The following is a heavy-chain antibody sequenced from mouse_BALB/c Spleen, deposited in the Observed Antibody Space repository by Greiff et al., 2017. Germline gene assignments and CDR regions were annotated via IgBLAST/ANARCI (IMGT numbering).Heavy chain of an antibody. J-gene: IGHJ2*01. Sequence: EVKLQESGGGLVKPGGSLKLSCAASGFTFSSYAMSWVRQSPEKRLEWVAEISSGGSYTYYPDTVTGRFTISRDNAKNTLYLEMSSLRSEDTAMYYCAREGLYGNYNYYFDYWGQGTTLTVSS. CDR1: GFTFSSYA. D-gene: IGHD2-10*02. CDR2: ISSGGSYT. CDR3: AREGLYGNYNYYFDY. V-gene: IGHV5-9-4*01.